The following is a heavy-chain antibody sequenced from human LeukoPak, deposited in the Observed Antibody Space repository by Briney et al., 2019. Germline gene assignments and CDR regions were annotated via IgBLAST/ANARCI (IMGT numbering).Heavy chain of an antibody. CDR2: ISGGGGST. CDR1: GFTFSNYW. J-gene: IGHJ5*02. CDR3: AKGSGINHYHWIDP. Sequence: PGGSLRLSCVVSGFTFSNYWMFWVRQVPGKGLEWVSGISGGGGSTYYADSVKGRFTISRDNSKNTLYLQMDSLRAEDTALYYCAKGSGINHYHWIDPWGQGTLVTVSS. V-gene: IGHV3-23*01. D-gene: IGHD1-14*01.